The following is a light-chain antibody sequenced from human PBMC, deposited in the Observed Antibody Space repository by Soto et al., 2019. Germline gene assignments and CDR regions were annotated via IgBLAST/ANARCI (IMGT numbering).Light chain of an antibody. V-gene: IGKV1-39*01. Sequence: DVQMTQSPSSLSADVVDRVTITCRASQSISTYLNWYQQKAGLAPKLLIHAASSLQSGVPSRFSGSGSGTDFTLTISSLQPEDFATYYCQQTYSTPPTFGQGTKV. CDR1: QSISTY. CDR2: AAS. CDR3: QQTYSTPPT. J-gene: IGKJ1*01.